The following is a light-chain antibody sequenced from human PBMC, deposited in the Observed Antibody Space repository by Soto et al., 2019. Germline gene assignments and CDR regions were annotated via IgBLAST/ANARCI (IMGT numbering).Light chain of an antibody. CDR1: QSISDW. V-gene: IGKV1-5*03. Sequence: DIQMTQSPSTLSASLGDRVTITCRASQSISDWLAWYQQKPGKAPKLLMYLASTLESGVPSRFSGTASGTEFSLTISSLAPDDFATYYCQRHHAYPATFGQGTKLEIK. CDR2: LAS. J-gene: IGKJ1*01. CDR3: QRHHAYPAT.